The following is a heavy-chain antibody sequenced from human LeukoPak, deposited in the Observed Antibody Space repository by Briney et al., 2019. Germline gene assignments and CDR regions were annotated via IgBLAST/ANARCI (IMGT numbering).Heavy chain of an antibody. J-gene: IGHJ4*02. CDR1: GFTFSSYA. CDR2: ISYDGSNE. V-gene: IGHV3-30-3*01. CDR3: ARGRSGHYYPN. D-gene: IGHD3-22*01. Sequence: GGSLRLSCAASGFTFSSYAMHWVRQAPGKGLEWVAVISYDGSNEYYADSVKGRFTISRDNSKNTLYLQMNSLRAKDTAVYYCARGRSGHYYPNWGQGTLVTVSS.